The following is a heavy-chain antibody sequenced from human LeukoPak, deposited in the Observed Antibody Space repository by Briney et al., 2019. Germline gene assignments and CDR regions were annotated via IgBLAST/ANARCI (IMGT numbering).Heavy chain of an antibody. J-gene: IGHJ2*01. CDR3: ARPELPNWYFDL. CDR2: INHSGST. D-gene: IGHD1-7*01. V-gene: IGHV4-34*01. CDR1: GGSFSGYY. Sequence: SETLSLTCAVYGGSFSGYYWSWIRQPPGKGLEWIGEINHSGSTNYNPSLKSRVTISVDTSKNQFSLKLSSVTAADTAVYYCARPELPNWYFDLWGRGTLVTVSS.